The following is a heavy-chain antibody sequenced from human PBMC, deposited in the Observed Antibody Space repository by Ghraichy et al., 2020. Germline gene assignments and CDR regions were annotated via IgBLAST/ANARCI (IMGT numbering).Heavy chain of an antibody. CDR2: ISYDGSNK. CDR1: GFTFSSYA. V-gene: IGHV3-30*18. D-gene: IGHD5-18*01. J-gene: IGHJ6*02. Sequence: GGSLRLSCAASGFTFSSYAMHWVRQAPGKGLEWVAVISYDGSNKYYADSVKGRFTISRDNSKNTLYLQMNSLRAEDTAVYYCAKVGKYSYGYNYYYYYGMDVWGQGTTVTVSS. CDR3: AKVGKYSYGYNYYYYYGMDV.